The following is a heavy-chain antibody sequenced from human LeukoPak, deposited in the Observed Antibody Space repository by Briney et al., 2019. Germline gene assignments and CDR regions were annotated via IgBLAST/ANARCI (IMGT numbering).Heavy chain of an antibody. V-gene: IGHV4-34*01. CDR1: GGSFSSYY. Sequence: SETLSLTCAVYGGSFSSYYWSWIRQPPGKGLEWIGEINHSGSTNYNPSLKSRVTISVDTSKNQFSLKLSSVTAADTAVYYCATRGYFGHTYYYYGMDVWGQGTTVTVSS. D-gene: IGHD2-21*01. CDR2: INHSGST. J-gene: IGHJ6*02. CDR3: ATRGYFGHTYYYYGMDV.